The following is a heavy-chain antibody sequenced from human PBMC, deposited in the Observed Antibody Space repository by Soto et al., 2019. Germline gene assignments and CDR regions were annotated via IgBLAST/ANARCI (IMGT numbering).Heavy chain of an antibody. J-gene: IGHJ4*02. CDR2: IYPGDSDT. D-gene: IGHD4-17*01. V-gene: IGHV5-51*01. CDR3: ARRLLIYGDSQDNFDY. Sequence: GESLKISCKGSGYSFTSYWIGWVRQMPGKGLEWMGIIYPGDSDTRYSPSFQGQVTISADKSISTAYLQWSSLKASDTAMYYCARRLLIYGDSQDNFDYWGQGTLVTVSS. CDR1: GYSFTSYW.